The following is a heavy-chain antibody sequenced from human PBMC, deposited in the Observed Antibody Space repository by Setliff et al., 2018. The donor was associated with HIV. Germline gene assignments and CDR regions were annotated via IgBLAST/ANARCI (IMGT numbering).Heavy chain of an antibody. Sequence: ASVKVSCKAFGYTFTSYFLHWARQAPGQGLEWLGIIDPNGGATNNAQKLQGRLTVTTDTSTGTLYMELSNLRSDDSAVYYCARAGGGATDQAFDIWGQGTMGT. CDR1: GYTFTSYF. V-gene: IGHV1-46*01. J-gene: IGHJ3*02. CDR2: IDPNGGAT. CDR3: ARAGGGATDQAFDI. D-gene: IGHD2-2*01.